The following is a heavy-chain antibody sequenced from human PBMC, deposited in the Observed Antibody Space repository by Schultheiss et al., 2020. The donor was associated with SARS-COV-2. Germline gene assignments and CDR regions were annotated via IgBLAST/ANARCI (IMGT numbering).Heavy chain of an antibody. J-gene: IGHJ2*01. Sequence: GSLRLSCTVSGGSISSYYWSWIRQPPGKGLEWIGYIYYSGSTNYNPSLKSRVTISVDTSKNQISLKLSSVTAADTAVYYCARDRNYYDSSGWYFDLWGRGTLVTVSS. V-gene: IGHV4-59*01. CDR1: GGSISSYY. D-gene: IGHD3-22*01. CDR2: IYYSGST. CDR3: ARDRNYYDSSGWYFDL.